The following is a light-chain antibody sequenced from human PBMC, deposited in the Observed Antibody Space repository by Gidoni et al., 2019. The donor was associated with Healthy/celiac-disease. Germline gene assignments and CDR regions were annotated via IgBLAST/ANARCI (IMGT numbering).Light chain of an antibody. Sequence: SYELTQPPSVSVSPGQTASITCSVDKLGDKYACCYQQKPGQSPVLVIYKDSKRPSGIPERFSGSKSGNTATLTISGTQAMDEADYYCQAWDRSTVVFGGGTKLTVL. V-gene: IGLV3-1*01. J-gene: IGLJ2*01. CDR1: KLGDKY. CDR3: QAWDRSTVV. CDR2: KDS.